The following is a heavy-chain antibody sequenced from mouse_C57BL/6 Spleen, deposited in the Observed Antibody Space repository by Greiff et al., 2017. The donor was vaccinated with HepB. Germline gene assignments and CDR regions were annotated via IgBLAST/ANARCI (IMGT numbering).Heavy chain of an antibody. D-gene: IGHD2-2*01. V-gene: IGHV1-54*01. CDR3: ARDLWFDY. Sequence: VKLMESGAELVRPGTSVKVSCKASGYAFTNYLIEWVKQRPGQGLEWIGVINPGSGGTNYNEKFKGKATLTADKSSSTAYMQLSSLTSEDSAVYFCARDLWFDYWGQGTTLTVSS. CDR2: INPGSGGT. J-gene: IGHJ2*01. CDR1: GYAFTNYL.